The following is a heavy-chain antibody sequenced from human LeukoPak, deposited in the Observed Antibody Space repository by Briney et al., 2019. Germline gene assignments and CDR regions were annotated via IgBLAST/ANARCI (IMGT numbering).Heavy chain of an antibody. D-gene: IGHD5-24*01. V-gene: IGHV4-39*01. J-gene: IGHJ4*02. Sequence: SETLSLTCTVSGGSISNSNYYWGWVRQPQGKGVEWIVTIYYSGNTYYNPSLKSRVTISVDTSKNQFSLRLTSVTAADTAVYFCMRHEEEDGYNAKPFDFWGQGTLVTVSS. CDR2: IYYSGNT. CDR3: MRHEEEDGYNAKPFDF. CDR1: GGSISNSNYY.